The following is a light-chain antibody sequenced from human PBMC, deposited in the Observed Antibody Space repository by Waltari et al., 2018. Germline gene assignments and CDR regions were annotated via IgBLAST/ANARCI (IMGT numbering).Light chain of an antibody. CDR2: GAS. Sequence: EIVLKQSPGTLSLSRGERAIVSCRASQSAWRPLAWYQQKPGQAPRLLIYGASNRATGIPDRFIGSEFGTEFSLTISGLEPEDSAVYYCQHYLRLPVAFGQGTKVEIK. CDR3: QHYLRLPVA. V-gene: IGKV3-20*01. J-gene: IGKJ1*01. CDR1: QSAWRPL.